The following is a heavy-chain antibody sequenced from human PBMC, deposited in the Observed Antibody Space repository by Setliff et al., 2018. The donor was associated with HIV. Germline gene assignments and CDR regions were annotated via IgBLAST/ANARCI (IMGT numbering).Heavy chain of an antibody. CDR2: ISAYNGNT. D-gene: IGHD2-2*01. Sequence: ASVKVSCKASGYTFTSYGISWVRQAPGQGLEWMGWISAYNGNTNYAQKLQGRVTMTTDTSTSTAYMELRSLRSDDTAVYYFARGNSLIPAARLGFDYWGQGTLVTVSS. V-gene: IGHV1-18*01. CDR1: GYTFTSYG. J-gene: IGHJ4*02. CDR3: ARGNSLIPAARLGFDY.